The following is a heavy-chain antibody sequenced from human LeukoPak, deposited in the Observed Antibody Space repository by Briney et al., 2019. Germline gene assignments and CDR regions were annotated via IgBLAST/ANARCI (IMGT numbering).Heavy chain of an antibody. CDR3: ARANYDFWSGYSTGYFDY. Sequence: MSSETLSLTCTVSGGSISSYYWSWIRQPAGKGLEWIGRIYTSGSTNYNPSLKSRVTMSVDTSKNQFSLKLSSVTAADTAVYYCARANYDFWSGYSTGYFDYWGQGTLVTVSS. CDR1: GGSISSYY. V-gene: IGHV4-4*07. D-gene: IGHD3-3*01. CDR2: IYTSGST. J-gene: IGHJ4*02.